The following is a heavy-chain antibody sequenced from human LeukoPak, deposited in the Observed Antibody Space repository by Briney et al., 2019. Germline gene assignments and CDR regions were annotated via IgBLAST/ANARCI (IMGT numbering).Heavy chain of an antibody. D-gene: IGHD3-22*01. CDR1: GFTFISYS. Sequence: GGSLRLSCAASGFTFISYSMTWVRQAPGKGLEWGSSISSSSSYIYYADSVKGRFTISRDNAKNSLYLQMNSLRAEDTAVYYCARDPDSSGPYGGDWGQGTLVTVSS. J-gene: IGHJ4*02. V-gene: IGHV3-21*01. CDR3: ARDPDSSGPYGGD. CDR2: ISSSSSYI.